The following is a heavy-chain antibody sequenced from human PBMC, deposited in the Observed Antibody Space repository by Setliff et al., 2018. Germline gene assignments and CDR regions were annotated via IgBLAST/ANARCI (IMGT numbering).Heavy chain of an antibody. Sequence: GGSLRLSCAASGFTFSSYWMSWVRQAPGKGLEWVANIKQDGSEKYYVDSVKGRFTISRDNAKNALYLQMNSLRAGDTAVYYFATRGRFLEWHSFDYWGQGTLVTVSS. V-gene: IGHV3-7*03. D-gene: IGHD3-3*01. J-gene: IGHJ4*02. CDR3: ATRGRFLEWHSFDY. CDR1: GFTFSSYW. CDR2: IKQDGSEK.